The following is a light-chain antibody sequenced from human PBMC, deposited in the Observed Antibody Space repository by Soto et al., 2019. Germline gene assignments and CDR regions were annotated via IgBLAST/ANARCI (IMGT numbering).Light chain of an antibody. CDR1: LSVTNNF. CDR2: GAS. V-gene: IGKV3-20*01. J-gene: IGKJ5*01. CDR3: QQYGSSPIT. Sequence: EIVLTHSPGTLSLSPWEIAALSCRASLSVTNNFLAWYQQKPGQAPRLLIYGASSRATDIPDRFSGSGSGTNFTLTISRLEPEDFAVYYCQQYGSSPITFGQGTRLEIK.